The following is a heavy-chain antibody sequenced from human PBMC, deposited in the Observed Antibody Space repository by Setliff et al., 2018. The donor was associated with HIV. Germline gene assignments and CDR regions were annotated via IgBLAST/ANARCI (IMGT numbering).Heavy chain of an antibody. CDR2: INWNGGST. Sequence: GGSLRLSCAASGFTFGDYGMSWVRQAPGKGLEWVSGINWNGGSTGYADSVKGRFTISRDNAKNSLYLQMNSLRAEDTALYYCARAGYHDSSGYLGPDYYYMDVWGKGTTVTVSS. V-gene: IGHV3-20*04. CDR3: ARAGYHDSSGYLGPDYYYMDV. D-gene: IGHD3-22*01. CDR1: GFTFGDYG. J-gene: IGHJ6*03.